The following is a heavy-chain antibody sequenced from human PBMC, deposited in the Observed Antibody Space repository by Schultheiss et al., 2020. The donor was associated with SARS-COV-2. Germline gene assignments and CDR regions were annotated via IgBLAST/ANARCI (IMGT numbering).Heavy chain of an antibody. D-gene: IGHD6-19*01. CDR1: GFTFSYYY. CDR3: ARESSGWYFDY. J-gene: IGHJ4*02. CDR2: IKQDGSEK. Sequence: GGSLRLSCAASGFTFSYYYMSGVRQAPGKGLEWVANIKQDGSEKYYVDSVKGRFTISRDNAKNSLYLQMNSLRAEDTAVYYCARESSGWYFDYWGQGTLVTVSS. V-gene: IGHV3-7*03.